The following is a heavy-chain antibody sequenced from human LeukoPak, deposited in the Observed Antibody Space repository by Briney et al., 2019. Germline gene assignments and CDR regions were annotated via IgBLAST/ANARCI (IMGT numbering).Heavy chain of an antibody. V-gene: IGHV1-8*01. CDR1: GSTFTSYD. CDR3: ARSPHILTGENFDY. D-gene: IGHD3-9*01. Sequence: ASVKVSCKASGSTFTSYDINWVRQATGQGLEWMGWMNPNSGNTGYAQKFQGRVTMTRNTSISTAYMELSSLRSEDTAVYYCARSPHILTGENFDYWGQGTLVTVSS. J-gene: IGHJ4*02. CDR2: MNPNSGNT.